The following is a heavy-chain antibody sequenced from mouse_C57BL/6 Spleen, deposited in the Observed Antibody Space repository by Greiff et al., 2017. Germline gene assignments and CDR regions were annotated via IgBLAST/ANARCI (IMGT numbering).Heavy chain of an antibody. D-gene: IGHD2-5*01. Sequence: VQLQQSGPGLVKPSQSLSLTCSVTGYSITSGYYWNWIRQFPGNKLEWMGYISYDGSNNYNPSLKNRISITRDTSKNQFFLKLNSVTTEDTATYYCARDRSYSNYFAMDYWGQGTSVTVSS. J-gene: IGHJ4*01. CDR1: GYSITSGYY. V-gene: IGHV3-6*01. CDR2: ISYDGSN. CDR3: ARDRSYSNYFAMDY.